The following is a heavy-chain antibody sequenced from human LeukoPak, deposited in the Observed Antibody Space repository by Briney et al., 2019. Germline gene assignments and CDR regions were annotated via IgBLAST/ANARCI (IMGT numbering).Heavy chain of an antibody. CDR3: TRDSYCSSTSCYRGHFDS. CDR1: GFTFSSYS. CDR2: ISASSNDI. J-gene: IGHJ4*02. D-gene: IGHD2-2*01. V-gene: IGHV3-21*01. Sequence: GGSLRLSCAASGFTFSSYSMNWVRQAPGKGVEWVSSISASSNDIDYADSIKGRFNISRDNGKKSLYLQMNSLTAEDTAVYYCTRDSYCSSTSCYRGHFDSWGQGSLVTVSS.